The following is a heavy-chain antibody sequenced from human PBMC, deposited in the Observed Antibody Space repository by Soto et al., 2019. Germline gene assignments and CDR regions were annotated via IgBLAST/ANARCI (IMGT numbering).Heavy chain of an antibody. CDR3: ARTDCSSTSCYDYYYYGLDV. CDR1: GYSFTKYG. V-gene: IGHV1-3*01. Sequence: QVQLVQSGTEVKKPGASVKVSCKTSGYSFTKYGLHWVRQAPGQRLEWMGWINPGNGDTKYSQKFQGRVTITRDTSATTAYIELSSLRSEDSAVFYCARTDCSSTSCYDYYYYGLDVWGQGTTVTVSS. CDR2: INPGNGDT. D-gene: IGHD2-2*01. J-gene: IGHJ6*02.